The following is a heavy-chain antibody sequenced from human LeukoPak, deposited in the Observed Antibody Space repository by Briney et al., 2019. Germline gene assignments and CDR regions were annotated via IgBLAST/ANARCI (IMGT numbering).Heavy chain of an antibody. CDR1: GYTFTSYG. D-gene: IGHD3-22*01. Sequence: ASVKVSCKASGYTFTSYGISWVRQAPGQGLEWMGWISAYNGNTNYAQKLQGRVTMTTDTSTSTAYMELRSLRSDDTAVYYCAKTGSDRYDSSGYYRYWGQGTLVTVSS. CDR3: AKTGSDRYDSSGYYRY. V-gene: IGHV1-18*01. J-gene: IGHJ4*02. CDR2: ISAYNGNT.